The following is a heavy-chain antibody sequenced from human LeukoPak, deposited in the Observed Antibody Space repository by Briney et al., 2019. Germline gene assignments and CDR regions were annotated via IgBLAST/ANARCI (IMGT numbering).Heavy chain of an antibody. CDR1: GYTFTSYD. D-gene: IGHD5-12*01. Sequence: GASVKVSCEASGYTFTSYDINWVRQATGQGLEWMGWMNPNSGNTGSAQKFQGRVTMTRNTSISTAYMELSSLTSEDTAVYYCARVNWSGYDFRGAFDIWGQGTMVTVSS. CDR2: MNPNSGNT. J-gene: IGHJ3*02. V-gene: IGHV1-8*01. CDR3: ARVNWSGYDFRGAFDI.